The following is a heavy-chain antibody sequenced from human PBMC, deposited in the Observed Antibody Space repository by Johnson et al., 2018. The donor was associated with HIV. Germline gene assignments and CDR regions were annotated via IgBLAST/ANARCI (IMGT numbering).Heavy chain of an antibody. CDR3: TRYFSYSSSWYSGVNAFDI. D-gene: IGHD6-13*01. J-gene: IGHJ3*02. Sequence: MQLVESGGGLIHPGGSLRLSCEASGFSISSNYLSWVRQAPGKSLEWVGRIRSKANSYATAYAASVKGRFTISRDDSKNTAYLQMNSLKTEDTAVYYCTRYFSYSSSWYSGVNAFDIWGQGTMVTVSS. CDR2: IRSKANSYAT. CDR1: GFSISSNY. V-gene: IGHV3-73*01.